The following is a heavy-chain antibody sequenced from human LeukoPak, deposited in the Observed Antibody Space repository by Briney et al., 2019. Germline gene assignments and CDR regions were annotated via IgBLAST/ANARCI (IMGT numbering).Heavy chain of an antibody. V-gene: IGHV3-23*01. CDR1: GFTFNSFA. J-gene: IGHJ4*02. CDR2: IDESGAGT. Sequence: GGSLRLSCAASGFTFNSFAMSWVRQAPGKGLVWVSGIDESGAGTFYADSVKGRFTISRDNSKNTLFLQMNSLRVEDTAVYYCANTHDYGDYWGQGTLVTVSS. CDR3: ANTHDYGDY.